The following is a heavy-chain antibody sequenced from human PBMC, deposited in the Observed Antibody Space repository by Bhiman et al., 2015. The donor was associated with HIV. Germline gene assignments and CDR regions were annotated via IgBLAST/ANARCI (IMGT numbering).Heavy chain of an antibody. J-gene: IGHJ4*02. D-gene: IGHD1-1*01. CDR1: GFSFSSYW. CDR2: IKQDGSEK. Sequence: EVQLVESGGGLVQPGGSLRLSCGASGFSFSSYWMGWVRQAPGKGLEWVANIKQDGSEKYYVDSVKGRFTISRDNAKNSLYLQMNSLRAEDTAVYYCARGQRLFDCWGQGTLVTVSS. CDR3: ARGQRLFDC. V-gene: IGHV3-7*01.